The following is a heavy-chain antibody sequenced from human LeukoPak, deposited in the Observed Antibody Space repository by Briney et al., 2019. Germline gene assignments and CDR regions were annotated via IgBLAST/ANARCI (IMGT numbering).Heavy chain of an antibody. CDR3: VHRSMTATQAPLPFDF. CDR2: IYWDDDK. J-gene: IGHJ4*02. D-gene: IGHD1-1*01. V-gene: IGHV2-5*02. CDR1: GFSLRTKGVG. Sequence: SGPTLVKPTQPLTLTCTFSGFSLRTKGVGVGWIRQPPGKTLEWLSLIYWDDDKRYHPSLRTRLTITRDTSNNQVVLTMTDMDPVDTATYYCVHRSMTATQAPLPFDFWGPGTFITVSS.